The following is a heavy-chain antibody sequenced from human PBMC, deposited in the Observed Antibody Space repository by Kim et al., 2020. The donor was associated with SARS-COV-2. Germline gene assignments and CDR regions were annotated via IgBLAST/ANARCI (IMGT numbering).Heavy chain of an antibody. CDR3: ANGGSGGRPVDV. J-gene: IGHJ6*02. V-gene: IGHV4-4*02. Sequence: NYNPSLKSRVTISVDKSKNQFSLKLSSVTAADTAVYYCANGGSGGRPVDVWGQGTTVTVSS. D-gene: IGHD3-10*01.